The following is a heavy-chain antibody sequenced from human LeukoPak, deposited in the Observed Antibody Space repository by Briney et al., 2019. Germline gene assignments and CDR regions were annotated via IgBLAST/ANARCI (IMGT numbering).Heavy chain of an antibody. CDR2: IYYSGST. V-gene: IGHV4-31*03. CDR3: ARVKVVDYYFDY. CDR1: GASISSGGYY. Sequence: PSETLSLTCTVSGASISSGGYYWSWIRQHPGKGLEWIGYIYYSGSTYYNPSLKSRVTISVDTSKNQFSLKLSSVTATDTAVYYCARVKVVDYYFDYWGQGTLVTVSS. J-gene: IGHJ4*02. D-gene: IGHD2-2*01.